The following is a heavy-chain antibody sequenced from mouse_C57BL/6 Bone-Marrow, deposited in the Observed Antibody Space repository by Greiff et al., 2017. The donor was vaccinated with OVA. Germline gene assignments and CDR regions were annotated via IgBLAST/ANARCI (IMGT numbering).Heavy chain of an antibody. J-gene: IGHJ1*03. D-gene: IGHD1-1*01. V-gene: IGHV5-9-1*02. CDR1: GFTFSSYA. CDR3: TRDRSPLYYYGSSYWYFDV. Sequence: VQGVESGEGLVKPGGSLKLSCAASGFTFSSYAMSWVRQTPEKRLEWVAYISSGGDYIYYADTVKGRFTISRDNARNTLYLQMSSLKSEDTAMYYCTRDRSPLYYYGSSYWYFDVWGTGTTVTVSS. CDR2: ISSGGDYI.